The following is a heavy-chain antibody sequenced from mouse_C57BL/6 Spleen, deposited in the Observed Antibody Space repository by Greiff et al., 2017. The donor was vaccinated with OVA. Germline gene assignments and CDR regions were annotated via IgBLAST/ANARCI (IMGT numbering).Heavy chain of an antibody. Sequence: EVQLVESGPGLVKPSQSLSLTCSVTGYSFTSGYYWYWIRQFPGNKLEWMGYISYDGSTNYNPSLKNRISITRDTSKNQFFLKLNSVTTEDAATYYGARGYYGTPVAYWGQGTLVTVSA. CDR2: ISYDGST. CDR1: GYSFTSGYY. D-gene: IGHD1-1*01. CDR3: ARGYYGTPVAY. V-gene: IGHV3-6*01. J-gene: IGHJ3*01.